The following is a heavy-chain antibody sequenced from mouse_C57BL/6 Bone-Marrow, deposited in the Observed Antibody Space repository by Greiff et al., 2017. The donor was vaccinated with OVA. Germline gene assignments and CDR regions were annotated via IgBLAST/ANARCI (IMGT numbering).Heavy chain of an antibody. CDR3: ARGRGPSNYLGYYAMDC. CDR1: GYTFTSYW. Sequence: VQLQQPGAELVMPGASVKLSCKASGYTFTSYWLHWVKQRPGQGLEWLGEIDPSDSYTNYNQKFKGKSTLTVDKSSSTAYMQLSSLTSEDSAVNYCARGRGPSNYLGYYAMDCWGQGTSVTVSS. V-gene: IGHV1-69*01. D-gene: IGHD2-5*01. J-gene: IGHJ4*01. CDR2: IDPSDSYT.